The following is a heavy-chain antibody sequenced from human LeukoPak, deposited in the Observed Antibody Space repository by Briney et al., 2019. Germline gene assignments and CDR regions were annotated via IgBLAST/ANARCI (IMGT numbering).Heavy chain of an antibody. CDR1: GDSMGTYY. V-gene: IGHV4-4*07. CDR3: ASLGYSSSWYEEVY. D-gene: IGHD6-13*01. Sequence: SSKTLSLTCTVTGDSMGTYYWSFIRQPAGKGLEWIGRIHTSGTTWYNASLKSRVTISVDTSKNQFSLELSSVTAADTAVYYCASLGYSSSWYEEVYWGQGTLVTVSS. J-gene: IGHJ4*02. CDR2: IHTSGTT.